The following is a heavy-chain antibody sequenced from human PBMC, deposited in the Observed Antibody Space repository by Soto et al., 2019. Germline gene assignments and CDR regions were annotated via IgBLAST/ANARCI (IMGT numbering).Heavy chain of an antibody. D-gene: IGHD5-12*01. Sequence: SETLSLTCTVSGGSISSYYWSWIRQPPGKGLEWIGYIYYSGSTNYNPSLKSRVTISVDTSKNQFSLKLSSVTAADTAVYYCARSRYSGYDSLDPWGQGTLVTVSS. CDR1: GGSISSYY. J-gene: IGHJ5*02. V-gene: IGHV4-59*08. CDR3: ARSRYSGYDSLDP. CDR2: IYYSGST.